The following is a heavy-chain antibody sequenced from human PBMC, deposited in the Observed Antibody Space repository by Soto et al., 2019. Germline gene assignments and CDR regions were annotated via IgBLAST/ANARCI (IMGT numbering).Heavy chain of an antibody. Sequence: QVHLVQSGAEVKKPGASVKVSCKGSGYAFTTYGITWVRQAPGQGLEWMGGIIPIFGTASYAQKFQGRVTITADESTSTAYMELNSLRSEDTAVYYCARVWELTSDYWGQGTLVTVSS. CDR1: GYAFTTYG. CDR2: IIPIFGTA. V-gene: IGHV1-69*13. J-gene: IGHJ4*02. D-gene: IGHD1-26*01. CDR3: ARVWELTSDY.